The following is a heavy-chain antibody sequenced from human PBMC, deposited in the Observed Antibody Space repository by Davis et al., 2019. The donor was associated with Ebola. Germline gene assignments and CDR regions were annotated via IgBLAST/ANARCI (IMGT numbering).Heavy chain of an antibody. CDR3: ARDGGSSSWYGLYYYYYMDV. CDR2: IYYSGST. D-gene: IGHD6-13*01. J-gene: IGHJ6*03. CDR1: GGSISSSSYY. Sequence: PSETLSLTCTVSGGSISSSSYYWGWIRQPPGKGLEWIGSIYYSGSTYYNPSLKSRVTISVDTSKNQFSLKLSSVTAADTAVYYCARDGGSSSWYGLYYYYYMDVWGKGTTVTVSS. V-gene: IGHV4-39*07.